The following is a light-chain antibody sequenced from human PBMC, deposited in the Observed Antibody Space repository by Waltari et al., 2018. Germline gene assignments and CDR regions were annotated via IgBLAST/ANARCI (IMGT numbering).Light chain of an antibody. V-gene: IGKV3-11*01. CDR3: QQRGHWPLT. J-gene: IGKJ3*01. Sequence: EIVLTQSPATLSLSPGERATLSCRASQSVSSYLAWYQQKPGQAPRLLIFQASNRATGIPARFTGSGSGTNFSLTISSLEPEDFAVYYCQQRGHWPLTFGPGTKVDIK. CDR1: QSVSSY. CDR2: QAS.